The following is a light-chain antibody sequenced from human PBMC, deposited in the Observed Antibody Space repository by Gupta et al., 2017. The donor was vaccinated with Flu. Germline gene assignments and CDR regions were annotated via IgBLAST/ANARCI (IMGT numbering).Light chain of an antibody. CDR3: MQGTCWPYA. V-gene: IGKV2-30*02. Sequence: ATLCLPASISCTSTHSPVHRNGNTYLHWFHQRPGQSPRRLIYTVSSRDCGVPDRFGGSGSGTVFTLKISRLSADDVGVYYCMQGTCWPYAFGQGTKLEI. CDR2: TVS. J-gene: IGKJ2*01. CDR1: HSPVHRNGNTY.